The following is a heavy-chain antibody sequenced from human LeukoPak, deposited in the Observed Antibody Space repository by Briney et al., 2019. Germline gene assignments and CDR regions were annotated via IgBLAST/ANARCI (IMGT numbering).Heavy chain of an antibody. J-gene: IGHJ5*02. D-gene: IGHD2-15*01. Sequence: GASVKVSCKASGYTFTSYGISWVRQAPGQGLEWMGWISAYNGNTNYAQKLQGRVTMTTDTSTSTAYMELRSLRSDDTAVYYCAREKVVVVVAATYNWFDPWGQGTLVTVSS. CDR2: ISAYNGNT. CDR1: GYTFTSYG. CDR3: AREKVVVVVAATYNWFDP. V-gene: IGHV1-18*01.